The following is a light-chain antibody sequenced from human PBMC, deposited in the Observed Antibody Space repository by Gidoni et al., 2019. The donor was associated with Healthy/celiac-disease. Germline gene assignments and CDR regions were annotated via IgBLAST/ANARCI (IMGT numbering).Light chain of an antibody. Sequence: QSALTHPSSVSGSPGQSITISCPGTSSDVGSYNLVSWYQQHPGKAPTLMIYEVSKRPSGVSNRVSGSKSGNTASLTISGLQAEDEADYYCCSYAGSSLYVFGTGTKVTVL. CDR3: CSYAGSSLYV. CDR2: EVS. V-gene: IGLV2-23*02. CDR1: SSDVGSYNL. J-gene: IGLJ1*01.